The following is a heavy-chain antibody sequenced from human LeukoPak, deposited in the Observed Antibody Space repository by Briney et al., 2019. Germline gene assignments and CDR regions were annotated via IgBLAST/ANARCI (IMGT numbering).Heavy chain of an antibody. CDR1: GFTFSSYS. CDR3: ARDSRGEYYDFWSDFDY. Sequence: GGSLRLSCAASGFTFSSYSMNWVRQAPGKGLEWVSCISRSSSTIYYADSVKGRFTISRDNAKNSLYLQMNSLRAEDTAVYYCARDSRGEYYDFWSDFDYWGQGTLVTVSS. CDR2: ISRSSSTI. J-gene: IGHJ4*02. V-gene: IGHV3-48*01. D-gene: IGHD3-3*01.